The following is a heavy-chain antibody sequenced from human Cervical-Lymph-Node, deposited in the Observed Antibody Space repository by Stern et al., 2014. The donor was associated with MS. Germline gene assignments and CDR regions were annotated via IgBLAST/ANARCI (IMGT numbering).Heavy chain of an antibody. V-gene: IGHV3-21*01. CDR3: ARVSYYDIPVEYYYYYGMDV. CDR1: GFTFSSYS. CDR2: ISSSSSYI. J-gene: IGHJ6*02. Sequence: EVQLVESGGGLVKPGGSLRLSCAASGFTFSSYSMNWVRQAPGKGLEWVSSISSSSSYIYYADSVKGRFTISRDNAKNSLYLQMNSLRAEDTAVYYCARVSYYDIPVEYYYYYGMDVWGQGTTVTVS. D-gene: IGHD3-9*01.